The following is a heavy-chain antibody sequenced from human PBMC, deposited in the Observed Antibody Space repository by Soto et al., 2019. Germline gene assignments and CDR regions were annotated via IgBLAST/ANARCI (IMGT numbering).Heavy chain of an antibody. Sequence: KTSETLSLTCAVYGGSFSGYYWSWIRQPPGKGLEWIGEINHSGSTNYNPSLKSRVTISVDTSKNQFSLKLSSVTAADTAVYYCARKPYSSSSPPLYYYGMDVWGQGTTVTVSS. D-gene: IGHD6-6*01. CDR3: ARKPYSSSSPPLYYYGMDV. CDR1: GGSFSGYY. V-gene: IGHV4-34*01. J-gene: IGHJ6*02. CDR2: INHSGST.